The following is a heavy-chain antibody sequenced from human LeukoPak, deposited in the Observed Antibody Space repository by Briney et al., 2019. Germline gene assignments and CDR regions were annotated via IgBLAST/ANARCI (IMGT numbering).Heavy chain of an antibody. Sequence: GGSLRLSCAASGFSLNDNGMHWARQAPGKGLEWVAFIQNDGDNEQYIESVKGRFTISRDNAKNTLYLQMDSLRTEDTAVYYCAKREAVAGMSDFDSWGQGTLVTVSS. CDR1: GFSLNDNG. D-gene: IGHD6-19*01. CDR3: AKREAVAGMSDFDS. V-gene: IGHV3-30*02. CDR2: IQNDGDNE. J-gene: IGHJ5*01.